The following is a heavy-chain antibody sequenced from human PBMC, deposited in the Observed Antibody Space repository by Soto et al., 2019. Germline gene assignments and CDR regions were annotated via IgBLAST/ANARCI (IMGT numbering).Heavy chain of an antibody. CDR2: IDYRGST. Sequence: QVQLQESGPGLVKPSQTLSLTCTVSGGSFSSGGYYWSWLRQRSGKGLEWIAYIDYRGSTYYNPSLKGRVIISVYTSKKQVSLNVTSVTAADTAIYYCAREPVSVTGGWFDAWGQGTLVTVSS. CDR3: AREPVSVTGGWFDA. D-gene: IGHD2-2*01. CDR1: GGSFSSGGYY. V-gene: IGHV4-31*03. J-gene: IGHJ5*02.